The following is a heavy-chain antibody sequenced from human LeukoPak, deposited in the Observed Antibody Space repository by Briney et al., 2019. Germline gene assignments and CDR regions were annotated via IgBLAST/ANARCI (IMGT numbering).Heavy chain of an antibody. D-gene: IGHD6-6*01. CDR2: IYYSGST. V-gene: IGHV4-39*07. CDR1: GGSISSSSYY. Sequence: SETLSLTCTVSGGSISSSSYYWGWIRQPPGKGLEWIGSIYYSGSTYYNPSLKSRVTISVDTSKNQFSLKLSSVTAADTAVYYCARGDSSSSYFQHWGQGTLVTVSS. CDR3: ARGDSSSSYFQH. J-gene: IGHJ1*01.